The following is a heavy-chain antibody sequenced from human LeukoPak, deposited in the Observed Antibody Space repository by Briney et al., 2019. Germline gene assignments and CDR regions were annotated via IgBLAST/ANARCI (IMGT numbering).Heavy chain of an antibody. D-gene: IGHD2-2*01. J-gene: IGHJ4*02. CDR2: ISGSGGST. V-gene: IGHV3-23*01. Sequence: GGSLRLSCAASGFTFSSYAMSWVRQAPGKGLEWVSAISGSGGSTYYADSVKGRFTISRDNSKNTLYLQMNSLSAEDTAVYYCARDNYTSTSCYDYWGQGTLVTVSS. CDR3: ARDNYTSTSCYDY. CDR1: GFTFSSYA.